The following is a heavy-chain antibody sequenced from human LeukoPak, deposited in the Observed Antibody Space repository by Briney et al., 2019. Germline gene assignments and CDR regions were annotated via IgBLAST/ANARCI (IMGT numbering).Heavy chain of an antibody. Sequence: SETLSLTCAVYGGSFNGYYWSWIRQPPGKGLEWIGEINHSGSTNYNPSLKSRVTISVDTSKNQFSLKLSSVTAADTAVYYCAREGYSLWGKGTTVTVSS. V-gene: IGHV4-34*01. D-gene: IGHD5-18*01. J-gene: IGHJ6*04. CDR3: AREGYSL. CDR1: GGSFNGYY. CDR2: INHSGST.